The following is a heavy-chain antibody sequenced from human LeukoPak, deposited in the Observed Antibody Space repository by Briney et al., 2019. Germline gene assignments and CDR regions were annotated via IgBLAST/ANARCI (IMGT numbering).Heavy chain of an antibody. J-gene: IGHJ6*04. CDR1: GGSISSYY. V-gene: IGHV4-59*01. CDR2: IYYSGST. Sequence: SETLSLTCTVSGGSISSYYWSWIRQPPGKGLEWIGYIYYSGSTNYNPSLKSRVTISVDTSKNQFSLKLSSVTAADTAVYYCARVSRRYGMDVWGKGTTVTVSS. CDR3: ARVSRRYGMDV.